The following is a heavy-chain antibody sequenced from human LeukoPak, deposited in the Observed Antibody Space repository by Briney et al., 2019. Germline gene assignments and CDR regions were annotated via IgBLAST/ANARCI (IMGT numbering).Heavy chain of an antibody. Sequence: GGSLRLSCAASGFAVSNNYMRWVRQAPGKGLEWVSSIYSRGSTSYVDSVKGRFTISRDNSKNTLFLQMNSLRVEDTAVYYCARDYYGPWGQGTLVTVSS. V-gene: IGHV3-66*03. D-gene: IGHD3-22*01. J-gene: IGHJ5*02. CDR2: IYSRGST. CDR1: GFAVSNNY. CDR3: ARDYYGP.